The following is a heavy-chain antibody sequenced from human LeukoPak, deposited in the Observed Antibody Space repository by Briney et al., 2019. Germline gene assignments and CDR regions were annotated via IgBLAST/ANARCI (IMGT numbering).Heavy chain of an antibody. Sequence: PSETLSLTCTVSGGSISSSSYYWGWIRQPPGKGLEWIGSIYYSGSTNYNPSLKSRVTISVDTSKNQFSLKLSSVTAADTAVYYCARVVPSSITIFGVVNYMDVWGKGTTVTVSS. CDR2: IYYSGST. CDR3: ARVVPSSITIFGVVNYMDV. V-gene: IGHV4-39*07. CDR1: GGSISSSSYY. J-gene: IGHJ6*03. D-gene: IGHD3-3*01.